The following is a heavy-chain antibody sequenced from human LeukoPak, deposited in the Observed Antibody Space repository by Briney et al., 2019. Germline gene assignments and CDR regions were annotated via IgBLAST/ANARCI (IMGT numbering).Heavy chain of an antibody. CDR2: ISAYNGNT. J-gene: IGHJ4*02. CDR3: ARGYCSGGSCYSGFYHFDY. CDR1: GGTFSSYA. D-gene: IGHD2-15*01. Sequence: ASVKVSCKASGGTFSSYAISWVRQAPGQGLEWMGWISAYNGNTNYAQKLQGRVTMTTDTSTSTAYMELRSLRSDDTAVYYCARGYCSGGSCYSGFYHFDYWGQGTLVTVSS. V-gene: IGHV1-18*01.